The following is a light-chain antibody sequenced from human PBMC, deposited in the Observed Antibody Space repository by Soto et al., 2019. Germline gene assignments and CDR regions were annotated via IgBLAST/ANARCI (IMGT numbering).Light chain of an antibody. Sequence: DIVMTQSPDSLAVSLGERATINCKSSQNILYSSNNNNYLAWYQQKPGQPPRLLIYWASTREFGVPDRFSGSGSGTDFTLTISRLQAEDVAVCYCHQFYSTPYTFGQGTKLEIK. V-gene: IGKV4-1*01. CDR2: WAS. J-gene: IGKJ2*01. CDR3: HQFYSTPYT. CDR1: QNILYSSNNNNY.